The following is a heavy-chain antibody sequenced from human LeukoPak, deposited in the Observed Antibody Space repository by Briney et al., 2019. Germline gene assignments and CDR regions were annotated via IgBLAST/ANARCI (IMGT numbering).Heavy chain of an antibody. CDR1: GFTFSSYG. D-gene: IGHD6-19*01. V-gene: IGHV3-30*18. CDR2: MSYDGSSK. J-gene: IGHJ6*02. CDR3: AKDDSSGWFKGYGMDV. Sequence: GGSLRLSCADSGFTFSSYGMHWVRQAPGKGLEWVALMSYDGSSKYYADSMKGRFTISRDNSKNTLFLQMNSLRAEDTAVYYCAKDDSSGWFKGYGMDVWGQGTTVTVSS.